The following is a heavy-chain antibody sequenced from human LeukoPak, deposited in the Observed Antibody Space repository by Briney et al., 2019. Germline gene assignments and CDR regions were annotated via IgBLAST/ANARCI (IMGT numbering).Heavy chain of an antibody. D-gene: IGHD6-19*01. J-gene: IGHJ4*02. CDR1: GGSISSYY. CDR3: AREANSGWYSFPDY. CDR2: IYTSGST. V-gene: IGHV4-4*07. Sequence: SETLSLICTVSGGSISSYYWSWLRQPAGKGLEWIGRIYTSGSTNYNPSLKSRVTMSVDTSKNQFSLKLSSVTAADTAVYYCAREANSGWYSFPDYWGQGTLVTVSS.